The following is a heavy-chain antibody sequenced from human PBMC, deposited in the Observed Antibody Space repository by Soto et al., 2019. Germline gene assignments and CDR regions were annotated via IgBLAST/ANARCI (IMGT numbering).Heavy chain of an antibody. D-gene: IGHD5-18*01. CDR2: IYYSGST. Sequence: QVQLQESGPGLVKPSQTLSLTCTASGGSISSGGYYWSWIRQHPGKGLEWIGYIYYSGSTYYNPSLKRRVTISVDTSKNQFSLKLSSVTAADTAVYYCARARDTAMVTQYYFDYWGQGTLVTVSS. V-gene: IGHV4-31*03. CDR3: ARARDTAMVTQYYFDY. J-gene: IGHJ4*02. CDR1: GGSISSGGYY.